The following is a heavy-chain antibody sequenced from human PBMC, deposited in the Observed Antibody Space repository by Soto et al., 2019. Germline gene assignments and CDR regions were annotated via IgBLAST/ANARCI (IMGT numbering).Heavy chain of an antibody. CDR1: GYTFTSYG. CDR2: ISAYNGNT. CDR3: ARDPGYSGYDFGPCDP. D-gene: IGHD5-12*01. J-gene: IGHJ5*02. V-gene: IGHV1-18*01. Sequence: QVQLVQSGAEVKKPGASVKVSCKASGYTFTSYGISWVRQAPGQGLEWMGWISAYNGNTNYAQKLQGRVTMTTDRSPSTAYMELRSLISDDTAVYDCARDPGYSGYDFGPCDPWGQGTTVTVSS.